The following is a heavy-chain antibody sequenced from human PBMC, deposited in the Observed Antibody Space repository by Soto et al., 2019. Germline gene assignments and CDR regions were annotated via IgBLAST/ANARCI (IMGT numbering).Heavy chain of an antibody. J-gene: IGHJ6*01. V-gene: IGHV4-61*01. CDR3: LSDVDVGEEDG. CDR2: IYFSGRT. Sequence: QVQLQESGPGLVKPSETLSLTCTVSGGAVSGGSYYWNWIRQPPGKGLEWIGYIYFSGRTNYNPSRKSRVSIAIDTSKNQVSLTLTSATHAYTAVYYCLSDVDVGEEDGWGQGNPGSVSS. D-gene: IGHD4-17*01. CDR1: GGAVSGGSYY.